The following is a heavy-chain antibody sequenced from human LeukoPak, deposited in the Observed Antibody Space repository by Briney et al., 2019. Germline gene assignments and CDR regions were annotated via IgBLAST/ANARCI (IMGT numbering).Heavy chain of an antibody. Sequence: GGSLRLSCAASGFMFGSYSMTWVRQAPGKGLEWVSSISSSSSYILYADSVKGRFTISRDNAENSVYLQMNSLRAEDTAVYYCARDITDIVVVVAATPFDYWGQGTLVTVSS. CDR3: ARDITDIVVVVAATPFDY. J-gene: IGHJ4*02. D-gene: IGHD2-15*01. CDR2: ISSSSSYI. V-gene: IGHV3-21*06. CDR1: GFMFGSYS.